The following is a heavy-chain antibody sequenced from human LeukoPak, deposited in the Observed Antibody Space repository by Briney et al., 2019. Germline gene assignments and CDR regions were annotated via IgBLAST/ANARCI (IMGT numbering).Heavy chain of an antibody. CDR2: IYSGGST. D-gene: IGHD5-12*01. CDR1: GFTVSSNY. V-gene: IGHV3-66*01. Sequence: GGSLRLSCAASGFTVSSNYMSWVRQAPGKGLERVSVIYSGGSTYYADSVKGRFTISRDNSKNTLYLQMISLRAEDTAVYYCARDGSGSFDYWGQGTLVTVSS. CDR3: ARDGSGSFDY. J-gene: IGHJ4*02.